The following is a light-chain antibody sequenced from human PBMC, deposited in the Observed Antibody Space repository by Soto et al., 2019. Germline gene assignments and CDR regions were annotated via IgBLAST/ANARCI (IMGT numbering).Light chain of an antibody. V-gene: IGKV3-15*01. CDR1: QSVGRK. J-gene: IGKJ1*01. CDR3: HQYNDWPWT. CDR2: ASS. Sequence: EIVITQSPVTLSLSPGETATLSCGARQSVGRKLVWYQQKAGRAPRLLIFASSSRDSGIPARFSGSGSGTEFTLTISSLQSEDFAAYYCHQYNDWPWTFGQGTKVDIK.